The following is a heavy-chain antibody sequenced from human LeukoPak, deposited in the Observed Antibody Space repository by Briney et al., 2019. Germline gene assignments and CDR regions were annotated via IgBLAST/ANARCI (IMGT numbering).Heavy chain of an antibody. CDR3: ARRAGAYSHPYDY. CDR2: ISYDGSNK. V-gene: IGHV3-30*04. J-gene: IGHJ4*02. Sequence: QPGRSLRLSCAASGFTFSSYAIHWVRQAPGKGLDWVAVISYDGSNKYYADSVKGRFTISRDNSKNTLYLQMNSLRAEDTAVYYCARRAGAYSHPYDYWGQGTLVTVSS. D-gene: IGHD4/OR15-4a*01. CDR1: GFTFSSYA.